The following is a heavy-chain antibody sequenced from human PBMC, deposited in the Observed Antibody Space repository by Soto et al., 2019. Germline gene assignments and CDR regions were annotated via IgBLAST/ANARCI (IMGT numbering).Heavy chain of an antibody. V-gene: IGHV3-21*01. Sequence: GGSLRLSCAASGFNFNSYTINWFRQAPGKRLEWLSSISSSGYIFSTDSVRGRFTISRDNAKNSVYLQINSLRAEDTAVYFCARDCSGGSCYPGMDVWGQGTTVTVSS. D-gene: IGHD2-15*01. CDR3: ARDCSGGSCYPGMDV. J-gene: IGHJ6*02. CDR2: ISSSGYI. CDR1: GFNFNSYT.